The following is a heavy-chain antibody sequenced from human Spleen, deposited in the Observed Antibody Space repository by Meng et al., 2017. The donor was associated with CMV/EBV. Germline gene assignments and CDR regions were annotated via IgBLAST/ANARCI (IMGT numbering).Heavy chain of an antibody. D-gene: IGHD6-13*01. Sequence: GESLKISCLASEFTLSGYWMGWVRQAPGKGLEWVANIKQDGSEKHYVDSVKGRFTISRDNAKNSLYLQMNSLRAEDTAVYYCAREGIWYGWFDPWGQGTLVTVSS. CDR1: EFTLSGYW. J-gene: IGHJ5*02. CDR3: AREGIWYGWFDP. V-gene: IGHV3-7*01. CDR2: IKQDGSEK.